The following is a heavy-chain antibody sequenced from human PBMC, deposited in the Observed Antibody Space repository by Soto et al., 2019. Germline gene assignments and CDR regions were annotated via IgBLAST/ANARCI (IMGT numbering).Heavy chain of an antibody. Sequence: GASVKVSCKASGYTFTSYGISWVRQAPGQGLEWMGWISAYNGNTNYAQKLQGRVTMTTDTSTSTAYMELRSLRSDDTAVYYCARTPAKLRFLEWLTYYYGMDVWGQGTTVTVSS. J-gene: IGHJ6*02. V-gene: IGHV1-18*04. D-gene: IGHD3-3*01. CDR2: ISAYNGNT. CDR1: GYTFTSYG. CDR3: ARTPAKLRFLEWLTYYYGMDV.